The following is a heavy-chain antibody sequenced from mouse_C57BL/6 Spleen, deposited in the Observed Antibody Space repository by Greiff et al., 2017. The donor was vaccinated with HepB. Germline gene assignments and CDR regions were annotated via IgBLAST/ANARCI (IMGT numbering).Heavy chain of an antibody. CDR3: AVLRRDY. CDR2: IDPSDSYT. V-gene: IGHV1-69*01. D-gene: IGHD2-4*01. Sequence: QVQLKQPGAELVMPGASVKLSCKASGYTFTSYWMHWVKQRPGQGLEWIGEIDPSDSYTNYNQKFKGKSTLTVDKSSSTAYMQLSSLTSEDSAVYYCAVLRRDYWGQGTTLTVSS. CDR1: GYTFTSYW. J-gene: IGHJ2*01.